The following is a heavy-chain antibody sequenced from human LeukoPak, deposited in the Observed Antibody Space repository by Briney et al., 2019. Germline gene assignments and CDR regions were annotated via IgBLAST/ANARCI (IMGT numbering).Heavy chain of an antibody. D-gene: IGHD1-26*01. V-gene: IGHV4-30-2*01. CDR3: ARDRDDSGSYHFDY. Sequence: PSETLSLTCTVSGGSISSGGHSWSWIRQPPGKGLEWIGYIYHSGSGSTYYNPSLKSRVTISVDKSKNQFSLKLSSVTAADTAVYYCARDRDDSGSYHFDYWGQGTLVTVSS. CDR1: GGSISSGGHS. J-gene: IGHJ4*02. CDR2: IYHSGSGST.